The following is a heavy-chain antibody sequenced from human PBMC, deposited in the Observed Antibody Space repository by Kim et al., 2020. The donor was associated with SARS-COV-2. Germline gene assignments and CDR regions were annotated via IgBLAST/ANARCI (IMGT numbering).Heavy chain of an antibody. CDR2: INSGGSST. J-gene: IGHJ6*02. CDR3: ARVRSSISPGGYYYYGMDV. V-gene: IGHV3-74*01. Sequence: GGSLRLSCAASGFTFSSYWMHWVRQAPGKGLVWVSRINSGGSSTSYADSVKGRFTISRDNAKNTLYLQMNSLRAEDTAVYYCARVRSSISPGGYYYYGMDVWGPGTTVTVSS. D-gene: IGHD2-2*01. CDR1: GFTFSSYW.